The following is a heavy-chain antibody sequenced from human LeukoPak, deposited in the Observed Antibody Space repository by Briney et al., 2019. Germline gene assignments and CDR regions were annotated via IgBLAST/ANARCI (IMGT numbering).Heavy chain of an antibody. D-gene: IGHD6-13*01. J-gene: IGHJ3*02. V-gene: IGHV4-4*07. CDR3: ARDSSSSWSYDAFDI. Sequence: PSETLSLTRTVSGGSISSYYWSWIRQPAGKGLEWIGRIYTSGSTNYNPSLKSRVTMSVDTSKNQFSLKLSSVTAADTAVYYCARDSSSSWSYDAFDIWGQGTMVTVSS. CDR1: GGSISSYY. CDR2: IYTSGST.